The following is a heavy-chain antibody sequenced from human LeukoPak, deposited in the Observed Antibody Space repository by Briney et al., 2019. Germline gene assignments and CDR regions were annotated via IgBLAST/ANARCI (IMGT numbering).Heavy chain of an antibody. Sequence: GGSLRLSCAASGFIFSSYWMHWVRQAPGKGPVWVSPIKSDGSSPSYADSVKGRFTISRDNAKNTVYLQMNSLRAEDTAVYYCAKDGHYSNFYFDYWGQGTLVTVSS. J-gene: IGHJ4*02. CDR2: IKSDGSSP. CDR3: AKDGHYSNFYFDY. V-gene: IGHV3-74*01. D-gene: IGHD4-11*01. CDR1: GFIFSSYW.